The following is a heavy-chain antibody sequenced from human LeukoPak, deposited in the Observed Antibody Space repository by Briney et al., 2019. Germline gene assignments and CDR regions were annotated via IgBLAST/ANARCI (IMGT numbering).Heavy chain of an antibody. CDR2: ISSSSSTI. CDR3: ARDSVGSYYYYYMDV. CDR1: GFTFSSYS. Sequence: GGSLRLSCAASGFTFSSYSMSWVRQAPGKGLEWVSYISSSSSTIYYADSVKGRFTISRDNAKNSLYLQMNSLRAEDTAVYYCARDSVGSYYYYYMDVWGKGTTVTVSS. J-gene: IGHJ6*03. V-gene: IGHV3-48*01.